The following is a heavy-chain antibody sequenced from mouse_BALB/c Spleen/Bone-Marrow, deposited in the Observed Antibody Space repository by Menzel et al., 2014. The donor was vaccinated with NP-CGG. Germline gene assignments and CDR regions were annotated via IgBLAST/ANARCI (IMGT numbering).Heavy chain of an antibody. V-gene: IGHV1S29*02. CDR2: IYPFNGGT. CDR3: ARSSYFDY. CDR1: VYTFTDYN. J-gene: IGHJ2*01. Sequence: VESGTSVKISCKASVYTFTDYNMHCVKQSHGKSLEWIGYIYPFNGGTDYNQKFKSKATMTVDKSSSTEYMELRNLTSEDSAVYYCARSSYFDYWGQGTTLTVSS. D-gene: IGHD1-1*01.